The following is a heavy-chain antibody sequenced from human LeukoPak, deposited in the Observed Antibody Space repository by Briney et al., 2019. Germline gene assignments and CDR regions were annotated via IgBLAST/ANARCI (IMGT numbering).Heavy chain of an antibody. D-gene: IGHD3-9*01. CDR2: ISRGSSYI. J-gene: IGHJ5*02. CDR1: GFTFSTYS. V-gene: IGHV3-21*01. Sequence: PGGSLRLSCAASGFTFSTYSMNWVRQAPGKGLEWVSSISRGSSYIYYADSVKGRFTISRDNAKNSLYLQMNSLRAEDTAVYYCARDTAYYDILTGYGSNWFDPWGQGTLVTVSS. CDR3: ARDTAYYDILTGYGSNWFDP.